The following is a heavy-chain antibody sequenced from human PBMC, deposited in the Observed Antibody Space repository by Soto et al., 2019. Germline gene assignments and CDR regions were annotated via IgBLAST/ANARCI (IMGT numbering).Heavy chain of an antibody. D-gene: IGHD3-9*01. CDR1: GYTFTSYD. CDR2: MNPNSGNT. Sequence: GASVKVSCKASGYTFTSYDINWVRQATGQGLEWMGWMNPNSGNTGYAQKFQGRVTMTRNTSISTAYMELSSLGSEDTAVYYCARGATYYDILTGYYEIDAFDIWGQGTMVTVSS. CDR3: ARGATYYDILTGYYEIDAFDI. V-gene: IGHV1-8*01. J-gene: IGHJ3*02.